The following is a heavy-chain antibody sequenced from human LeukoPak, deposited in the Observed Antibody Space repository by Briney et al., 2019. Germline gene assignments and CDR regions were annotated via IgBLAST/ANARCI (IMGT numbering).Heavy chain of an antibody. Sequence: SETLSLTCTVSGDSISSTSYFWAWLRQPPGKELEWIGSIYYSGTTYYKPSLKSRVTISVDTSKNQFSLRPTSVTAADTAVYYCARQGLKLEYYNWFDPWGQGTLVTVSS. D-gene: IGHD2/OR15-2a*01. CDR2: IYYSGTT. V-gene: IGHV4-39*01. CDR1: GDSISSTSYF. CDR3: ARQGLKLEYYNWFDP. J-gene: IGHJ5*02.